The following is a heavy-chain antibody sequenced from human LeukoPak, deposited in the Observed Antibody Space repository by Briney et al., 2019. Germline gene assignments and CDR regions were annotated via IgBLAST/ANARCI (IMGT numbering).Heavy chain of an antibody. V-gene: IGHV3-23*01. CDR2: ISGSGGST. CDR3: AKDLAITMIVVGLFDY. J-gene: IGHJ4*02. D-gene: IGHD3-22*01. Sequence: PGASLRPSCAASGFTFSSFAMSWFRQAPGKGLEWVSAISGSGGSTYYADSVKGRFTISRDNSKNTLYLQMNSLRAEDTAVYYCAKDLAITMIVVGLFDYRGQGTLVTVSS. CDR1: GFTFSSFA.